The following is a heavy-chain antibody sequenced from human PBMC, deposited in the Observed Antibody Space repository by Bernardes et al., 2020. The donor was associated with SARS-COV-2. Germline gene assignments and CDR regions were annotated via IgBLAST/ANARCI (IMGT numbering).Heavy chain of an antibody. D-gene: IGHD3-22*01. CDR3: ARRDDSSSGDAFDI. CDR1: GGSISSSSYY. J-gene: IGHJ3*02. V-gene: IGHV4-39*01. CDR2: IYYSGST. Sequence: SETLSLTCTVSGGSISSSSYYWGWIRQPPGKGLEWIGSIYYSGSTYYNPSLKSRVTISVDTSKSQFSLKLSSVTAADTAVYYCARRDDSSSGDAFDIWGQGTMVTVSS.